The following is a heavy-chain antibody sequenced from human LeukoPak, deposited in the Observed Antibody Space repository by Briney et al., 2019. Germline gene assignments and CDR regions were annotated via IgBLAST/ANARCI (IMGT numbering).Heavy chain of an antibody. CDR1: GYSFTSYW. D-gene: IGHD5-18*01. CDR3: ARDGGYSYGYSDY. V-gene: IGHV5-10-1*01. Sequence: GASLKISCKGSGYSFTSYWSSWVRQMPGKGVEWMGRIDPSDSYTNYSPSFQGHVTISADKSISTAYLQWSSLKASDTAMYYCARDGGYSYGYSDYWGQGTLVTVSS. CDR2: IDPSDSYT. J-gene: IGHJ4*02.